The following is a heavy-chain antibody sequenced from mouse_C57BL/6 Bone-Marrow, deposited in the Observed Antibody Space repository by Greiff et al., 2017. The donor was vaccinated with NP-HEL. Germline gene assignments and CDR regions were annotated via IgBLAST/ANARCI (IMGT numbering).Heavy chain of an antibody. CDR1: GYTFTSYG. Sequence: VQLQQSGAELARPGASVKLSCKASGYTFTSYGISWVKQRTGQGLEWIGEIYPRSGNTYYNEKFKGKATLTADKSSSTAYMELRSLTSEDSAVYFCAREYYYGSRYWYFDVWGTGTTVTVSS. CDR2: IYPRSGNT. V-gene: IGHV1-81*01. D-gene: IGHD1-1*01. CDR3: AREYYYGSRYWYFDV. J-gene: IGHJ1*03.